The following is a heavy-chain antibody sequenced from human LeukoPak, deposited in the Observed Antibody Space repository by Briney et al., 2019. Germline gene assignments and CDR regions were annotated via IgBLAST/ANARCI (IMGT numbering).Heavy chain of an antibody. Sequence: SETLSLTCNVSGGSISSYYWSWIRQPAGKGLEWIGRIYTSGSTNYNPSLKSRVTMSVDTSKNQFSLKLSSVTAADTAVYYCARMDLPGGYSNFGWFDPWGQGTLVTVSS. CDR2: IYTSGST. CDR1: GGSISSYY. D-gene: IGHD4-11*01. J-gene: IGHJ5*02. V-gene: IGHV4-4*07. CDR3: ARMDLPGGYSNFGWFDP.